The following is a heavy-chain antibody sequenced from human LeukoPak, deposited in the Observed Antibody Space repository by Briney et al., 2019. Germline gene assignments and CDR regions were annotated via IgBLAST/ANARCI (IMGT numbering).Heavy chain of an antibody. V-gene: IGHV3-30*12. CDR3: ARSPDYGSTPGVPRYWYFDL. CDR2: VSYDGSNK. D-gene: IGHD4-23*01. Sequence: PGTSLRLSCAASGFTFSNYGMHWVRQAPGKGLEWVAVVSYDGSNKYYADSVKGRFTISRDNSKNTLYLQMNSLRTEDTAVYSCARSPDYGSTPGVPRYWYFDLWGRGTLVTVSS. CDR1: GFTFSNYG. J-gene: IGHJ2*01.